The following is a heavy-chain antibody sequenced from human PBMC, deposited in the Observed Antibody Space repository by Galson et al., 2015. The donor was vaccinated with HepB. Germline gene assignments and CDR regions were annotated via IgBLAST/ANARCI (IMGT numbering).Heavy chain of an antibody. CDR3: AREPPYGGQDY. Sequence: ETLSLTCTVSGGSISSYYWSWIRQPPGKGLEWIGYIYYSGRTSYNPSLKSRVTISLDTSKNQFSLKLSSVTAADTAVYYCAREPPYGGQDYWGQGTLVTVSS. D-gene: IGHD4/OR15-4a*01. CDR2: IYYSGRT. V-gene: IGHV4-59*01. CDR1: GGSISSYY. J-gene: IGHJ4*02.